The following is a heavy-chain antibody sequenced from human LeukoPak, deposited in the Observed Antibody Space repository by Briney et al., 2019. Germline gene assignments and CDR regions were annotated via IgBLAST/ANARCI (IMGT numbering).Heavy chain of an antibody. Sequence: SETLSLTCTVSGGSISSSSYYWGWIRQPPGKGLEWIGSIYYSGSAYYNPSLKSRVTISVDTSKNQFSLKLSSVTAADTAVYYCARVSSLWFGYWGQGTLVTVSS. CDR1: GGSISSSSYY. J-gene: IGHJ4*02. D-gene: IGHD3-10*01. V-gene: IGHV4-39*07. CDR2: IYYSGSA. CDR3: ARVSSLWFGY.